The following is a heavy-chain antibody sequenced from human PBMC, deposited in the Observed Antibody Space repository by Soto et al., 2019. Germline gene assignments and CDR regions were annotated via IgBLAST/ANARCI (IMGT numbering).Heavy chain of an antibody. CDR1: GYTFTSYG. Sequence: ASVKVSCKASGYTFTSYGISWVRQAPGQGLEWMGWISAYNGNTNYAQKLQGRVTMTTDTSTSTAYMELRSLRSDDTAVYYCARDIRVGAENSGYDFATFDYWGQGTLVTVSS. V-gene: IGHV1-18*01. J-gene: IGHJ4*02. CDR3: ARDIRVGAENSGYDFATFDY. CDR2: ISAYNGNT. D-gene: IGHD5-12*01.